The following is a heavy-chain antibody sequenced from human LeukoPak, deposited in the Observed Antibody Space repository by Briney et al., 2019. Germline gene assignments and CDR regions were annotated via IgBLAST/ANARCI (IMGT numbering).Heavy chain of an antibody. V-gene: IGHV4-34*01. Sequence: PSETLSLTCAVYGGSFSGYYWSWIRQPPGKGLEWIGEINHSGSTNYNPSLKSRVTISVDTSKNQSSLKLSSVTAADTAVYYCARRLRWLAYFDYWGQGTLVTVSS. D-gene: IGHD4-23*01. CDR1: GGSFSGYY. J-gene: IGHJ4*02. CDR3: ARRLRWLAYFDY. CDR2: INHSGST.